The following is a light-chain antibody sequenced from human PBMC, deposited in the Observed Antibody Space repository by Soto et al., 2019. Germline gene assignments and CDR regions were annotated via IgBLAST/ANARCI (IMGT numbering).Light chain of an antibody. CDR1: QSISSSY. V-gene: IGKV3-20*01. Sequence: EIVLTQSPGTLSLSPGERATLSCRASQSISSSYLAWYQQKPGQAPRLLINGASSRATGISDRFRCSGSGAVLSLTISRLETEDFAVYYCQQYGSSPPMYTFGQGTKREIK. J-gene: IGKJ2*01. CDR2: GAS. CDR3: QQYGSSPPMYT.